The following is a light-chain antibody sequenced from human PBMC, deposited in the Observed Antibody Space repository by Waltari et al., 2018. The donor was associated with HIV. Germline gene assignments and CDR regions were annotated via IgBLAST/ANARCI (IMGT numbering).Light chain of an antibody. J-gene: IGLJ3*02. CDR1: RANIASDP. CDR3: ATWDDALSGPV. V-gene: IGLV1-44*01. CDR2: SKN. Sequence: QSVLTQPPSATGTPGPGVIISSSGHRANIASDPVNWYQQFSGAAPTLLIYSKNLRPSAVPGRFSGSKSGSAASLAISWIKSEDEADYHCATWDDALSGPVFGAGTKLTV.